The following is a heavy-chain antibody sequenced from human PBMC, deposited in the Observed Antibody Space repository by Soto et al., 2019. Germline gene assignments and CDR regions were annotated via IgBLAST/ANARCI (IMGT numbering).Heavy chain of an antibody. J-gene: IGHJ5*02. D-gene: IGHD1-26*01. Sequence: ESCPTLVNPTQTLTLTCTFSGFSLTTSGVGVGWISQPPGKALEWLALIYRNDDKYYSPSLKNRLTLTKDTSNNQLVLAMTNLDPVEKATYFCDHLPTTTLGVLLIATNLFDPGGQVIQVAVST. CDR1: GFSLTTSGVG. V-gene: IGHV2-5*01. CDR2: IYRNDDK. CDR3: DHLPTTTLGVLLIATNLFDP.